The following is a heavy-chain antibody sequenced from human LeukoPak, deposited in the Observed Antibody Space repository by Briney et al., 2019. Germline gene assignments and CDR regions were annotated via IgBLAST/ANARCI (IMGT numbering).Heavy chain of an antibody. J-gene: IGHJ4*02. Sequence: SETLSLTCAVYGGSFSGYYWSWIRQPPGKGLEWIGEINHSGSTYYNPSLKSRVTISVDTSKNQFSLKLSSVTAADTAVYYCARSGKVARRPFDYWGQGTLVTVSS. D-gene: IGHD2-15*01. CDR1: GGSFSGYY. V-gene: IGHV4-34*01. CDR2: INHSGST. CDR3: ARSGKVARRPFDY.